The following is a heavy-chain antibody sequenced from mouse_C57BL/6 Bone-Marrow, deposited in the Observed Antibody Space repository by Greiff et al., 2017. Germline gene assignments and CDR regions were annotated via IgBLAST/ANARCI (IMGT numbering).Heavy chain of an antibody. J-gene: IGHJ1*03. D-gene: IGHD2-10*01. CDR3: AKTFYGNYWYFDV. CDR1: GFSLTSYG. V-gene: IGHV2-5*01. Sequence: QVQLKESGPGLVQPSQSLSITCTVSGFSLTSYGVHWVRQSPGQGLEWLGVIWRGGSTDYNAAFMSRLSITKDNSKSQVFFKMNSLQADDTAIYYCAKTFYGNYWYFDVWGTGITVTVSS. CDR2: IWRGGST.